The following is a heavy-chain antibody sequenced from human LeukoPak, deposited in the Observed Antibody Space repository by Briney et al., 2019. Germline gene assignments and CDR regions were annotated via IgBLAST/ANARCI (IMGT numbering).Heavy chain of an antibody. Sequence: SETLSLTCTVSGGSINSGGYYWSWIRQHPGKGLEWIGYIYYSGSTYYNPSLKSRVTISVDTSKNQFSLKLSSVTAADTAVYYCARSFEYSSSSAPDAFDIWGQGTMVTVSS. J-gene: IGHJ3*02. CDR1: GGSINSGGYY. CDR2: IYYSGST. D-gene: IGHD6-6*01. CDR3: ARSFEYSSSSAPDAFDI. V-gene: IGHV4-31*03.